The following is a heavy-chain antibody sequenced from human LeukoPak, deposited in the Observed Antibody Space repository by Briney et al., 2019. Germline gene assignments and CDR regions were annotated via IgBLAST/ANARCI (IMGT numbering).Heavy chain of an antibody. D-gene: IGHD2-15*01. CDR2: IIPILGIA. Sequence: GASVKVSCKASGGTFSSYAISWVRQAPGQGLEWMGRIIPILGIANYAQKVQGRVTITADKSTSTAYMELSSLRSEDTAVYYCARDCSGGSCYSSLYNWFDPWGQGTLVTVSS. CDR3: ARDCSGGSCYSSLYNWFDP. CDR1: GGTFSSYA. V-gene: IGHV1-69*04. J-gene: IGHJ5*02.